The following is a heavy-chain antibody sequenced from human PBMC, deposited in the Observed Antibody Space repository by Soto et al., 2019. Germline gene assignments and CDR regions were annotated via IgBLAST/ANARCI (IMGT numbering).Heavy chain of an antibody. V-gene: IGHV1-69*01. J-gene: IGHJ6*02. CDR1: GGTFGSYA. CDR2: IIPIPGTA. CDR3: ARSQGSSTSLEIYYYYYYGMDV. D-gene: IGHD2-2*01. Sequence: QVQLVQSGAEVKKPGSSVKVSCKASGGTFGSYAISWVRQAPGQGLEWMGGIIPIPGTANYAQKFQGRVTIAADESKSTAYMELSSLRSEDTAVYYCARSQGSSTSLEIYYYYYYGMDVWGQGTTVTDSS.